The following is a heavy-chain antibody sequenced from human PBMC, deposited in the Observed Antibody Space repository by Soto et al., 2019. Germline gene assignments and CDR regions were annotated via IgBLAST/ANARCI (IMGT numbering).Heavy chain of an antibody. CDR1: GYSFTSYW. Sequence: PGESLKISCKGSGYSFTSYWIGWERQMPGKGLEWMGIIYPGDSDTRYSPSFQGQVTISADKSISTAYLQWSSLKASDTAMYYCARHSCSSTSCPVDWGQGTLVTVSS. D-gene: IGHD2-2*01. CDR3: ARHSCSSTSCPVD. V-gene: IGHV5-51*01. J-gene: IGHJ4*02. CDR2: IYPGDSDT.